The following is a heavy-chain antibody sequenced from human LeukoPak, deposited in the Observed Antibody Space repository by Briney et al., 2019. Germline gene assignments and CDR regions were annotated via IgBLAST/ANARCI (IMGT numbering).Heavy chain of an antibody. V-gene: IGHV4-30-2*01. CDR1: GGSISSGGYS. CDR3: ARGGDLWAPYYGMDV. CDR2: IYHSGST. Sequence: SQTLSLTCAVSGGSISSGGYSWSWIRQPPGKGLEWIGYIYHSGSTYYNPSLKSRVTISVDTSKNQFSLKLSSVTAADTAVYYCARGGDLWAPYYGMDVWGQGTTVTVSS. J-gene: IGHJ6*02. D-gene: IGHD3-10*01.